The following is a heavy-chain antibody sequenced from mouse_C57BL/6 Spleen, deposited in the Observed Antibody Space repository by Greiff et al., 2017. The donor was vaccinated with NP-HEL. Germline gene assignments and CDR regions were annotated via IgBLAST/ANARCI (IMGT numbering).Heavy chain of an antibody. CDR3: ARPSGGVTHYYAMDY. D-gene: IGHD2-3*01. CDR2: IHPNSGST. V-gene: IGHV1-64*01. CDR1: GYTFTSYW. J-gene: IGHJ4*01. Sequence: QVQLQQSGAELVKPGASVKLSCKASGYTFTSYWMHWVKQRPGQGLEWIGMIHPNSGSTNYNEKFKSKATLTVDKSSSTAYMQLSSLTSEDSAVYYCARPSGGVTHYYAMDYWGQGTSVTVSS.